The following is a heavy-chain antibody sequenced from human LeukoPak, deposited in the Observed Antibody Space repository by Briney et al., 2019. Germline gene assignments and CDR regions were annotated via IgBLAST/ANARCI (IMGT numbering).Heavy chain of an antibody. CDR2: ISSSSSTI. CDR1: GFTFSSYS. Sequence: PGGSLRLSCAASGFTFSSYSMNWVRQAPGKGLGWVSYISSSSSTIYYADSVKGRFTISRDNAKNSLYLQMNSLRAEDTAVYYCAVGEVVPAAMLGYWGQGTLVTVSS. CDR3: AVGEVVPAAMLGY. D-gene: IGHD2-2*01. V-gene: IGHV3-48*01. J-gene: IGHJ4*02.